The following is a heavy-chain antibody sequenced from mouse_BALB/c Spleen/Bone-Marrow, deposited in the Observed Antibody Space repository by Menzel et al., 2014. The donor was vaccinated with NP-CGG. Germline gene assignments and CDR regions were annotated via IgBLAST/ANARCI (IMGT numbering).Heavy chain of an antibody. J-gene: IGHJ3*01. Sequence: QVQLKHSGAELARPGASVKLSCKASGYTFTDYYINWVKQRTGQGLEWIGEIYPGSGSTYYNEKFKGKATLTADKSSSTAYMQLSSLTSEDSAVYFCARSRGYAWFAYWGQGTLVTVSA. CDR1: GYTFTDYY. V-gene: IGHV1-77*01. CDR3: ARSRGYAWFAY. CDR2: IYPGSGST. D-gene: IGHD2-2*01.